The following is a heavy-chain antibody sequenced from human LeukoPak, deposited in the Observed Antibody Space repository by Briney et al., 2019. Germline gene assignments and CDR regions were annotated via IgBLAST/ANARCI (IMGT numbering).Heavy chain of an antibody. CDR1: GGTFSSYA. CDR2: IIPIFGTA. Sequence: ASVKVSCKASGGTFSSYAISWVRQAPGQGLEWMGGIIPIFGTANYAQKFQGRVTITADESTSTAYMELSSLRSEDTAVYYCAGAPLAWIQLWLRGYYFDYWAREPWSPSPQ. CDR3: AGAPLAWIQLWLRGYYFDY. D-gene: IGHD5-18*01. V-gene: IGHV1-69*01. J-gene: IGHJ4*02.